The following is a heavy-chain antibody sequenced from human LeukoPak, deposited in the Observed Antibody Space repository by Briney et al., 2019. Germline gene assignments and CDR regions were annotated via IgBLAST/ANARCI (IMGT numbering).Heavy chain of an antibody. CDR2: IYYSGST. J-gene: IGHJ5*02. CDR1: GGSISSSSYY. CDR3: ASGSAGFDT. D-gene: IGHD6-13*01. Sequence: PSETLSLTCTVSGGSISSSSYYWGWIRQPPGKGLEWIGSIYYSGSTYYNPSLKSRVTISVDTSKNQFSLKLKSVTAADTAVYFCASGSAGFDTWGQGTLVTVSS. V-gene: IGHV4-39*07.